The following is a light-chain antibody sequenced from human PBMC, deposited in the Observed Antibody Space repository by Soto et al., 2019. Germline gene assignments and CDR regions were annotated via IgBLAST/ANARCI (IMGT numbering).Light chain of an antibody. CDR3: QRSYSNPRT. CDR2: GAS. Sequence: DIQMTQSPSSLSASVGDRVTITCRAGQTISNYLNWYQQRPGKAPKLLIYGASTLHTGVPSRFSGSGSGTDFTLIISSLQPEDFATYFCQRSYSNPRTFGQGTKVDI. J-gene: IGKJ1*01. V-gene: IGKV1-39*01. CDR1: QTISNY.